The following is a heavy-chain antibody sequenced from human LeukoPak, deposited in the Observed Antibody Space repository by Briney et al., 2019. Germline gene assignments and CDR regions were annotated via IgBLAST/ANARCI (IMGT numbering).Heavy chain of an antibody. Sequence: SETLSLTCAVYGGSFSGYCWSWIRQPPGKGLEWIGEINHSGSTNYNPSLKSRVTISVDTSKNQFSLKLSSVTAADTAVYYCARARGGWLRSMAPDYWGQGTLVTVSS. CDR2: INHSGST. J-gene: IGHJ4*02. CDR1: GGSFSGYC. D-gene: IGHD5-12*01. CDR3: ARARGGWLRSMAPDY. V-gene: IGHV4-34*01.